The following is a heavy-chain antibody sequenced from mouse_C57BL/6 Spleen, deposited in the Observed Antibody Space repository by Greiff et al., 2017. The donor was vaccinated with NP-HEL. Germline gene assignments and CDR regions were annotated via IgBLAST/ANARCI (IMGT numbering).Heavy chain of an antibody. CDR3: ARGGEGYYRFAY. Sequence: VQLQQPGAELVKPGASVKLSCKASGYTFPSYWMLWVKQRPGQGLEWVGEIYSSDCYTNYYQKFKGKATFTVDTSSSTAYMQLSSLTSEDSAVYYCARGGEGYYRFAYWGQGTLVTVSA. CDR1: GYTFPSYW. V-gene: IGHV1-50*01. D-gene: IGHD2-3*01. CDR2: IYSSDCYT. J-gene: IGHJ3*01.